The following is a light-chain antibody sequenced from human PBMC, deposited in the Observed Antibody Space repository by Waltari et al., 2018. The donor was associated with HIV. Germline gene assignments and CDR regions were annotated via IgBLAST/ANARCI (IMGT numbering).Light chain of an antibody. CDR1: KSNIGAGYN. CDR3: QSYDSSLSTYV. J-gene: IGLJ1*01. CDR2: GNT. V-gene: IGLV1-40*01. Sequence: QSVLTQPPSVSGAPGQRVTISCTGSKSNIGAGYNVHWYQQLPGTDPKLLIYGNTNRPSVVPDRFSGSKSGTSASLAITGLQAEDEADYYCQSYDSSLSTYVFGTGTKVTVL.